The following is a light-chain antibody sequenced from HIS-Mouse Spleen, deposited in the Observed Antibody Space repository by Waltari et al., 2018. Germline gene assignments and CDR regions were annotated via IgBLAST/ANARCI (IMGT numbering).Light chain of an antibody. J-gene: IGLJ3*02. CDR1: SSDVGGYHY. CDR3: SSYTSSSTLWV. Sequence: QSALTQPASVSGSPGQSITISCTGTSSDVGGYHYVSWYQQHPGKAPKLVIYEVSNRPSGVSNRFSGSKSGNTASLTISGLQAEDEADYYCSSYTSSSTLWVFGGGTKLTVL. CDR2: EVS. V-gene: IGLV2-14*01.